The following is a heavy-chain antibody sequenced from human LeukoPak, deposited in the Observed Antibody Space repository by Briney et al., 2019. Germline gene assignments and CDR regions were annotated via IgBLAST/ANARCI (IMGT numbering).Heavy chain of an antibody. J-gene: IGHJ4*02. CDR2: IDPNNGGA. D-gene: IGHD2-15*01. CDR1: AYTFTGYY. CDR3: TRGREINCSGGSCYPFDY. Sequence: ASVKDSCKASAYTFTGYYMHWVRQAPGQGLEWMGWIDPNNGGAKYAQKFQGRVTMTRDTSISTVYVELSGLRPDDTAVYYCTRGREINCSGGSCYPFDYWGQGTLVTVSS. V-gene: IGHV1-2*02.